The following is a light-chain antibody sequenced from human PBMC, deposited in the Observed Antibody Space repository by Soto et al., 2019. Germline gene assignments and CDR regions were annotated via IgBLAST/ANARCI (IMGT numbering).Light chain of an antibody. CDR1: QSISRY. CDR2: TAS. J-gene: IGKJ4*01. V-gene: IGKV1-39*01. CDR3: QQTYRTPLT. Sequence: DIQMTQSPSSLSASVGDRVTITCRASQSISRYLNWYQQKPGKAPNLLIFTASSLQSGVPSRFSGSGSGTDFTLTITSLQPEDVAIYHCQQTYRTPLTFGGGNNVEIK.